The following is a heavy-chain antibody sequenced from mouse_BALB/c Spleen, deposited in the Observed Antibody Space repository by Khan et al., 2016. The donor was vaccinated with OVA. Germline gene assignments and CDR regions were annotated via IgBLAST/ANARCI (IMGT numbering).Heavy chain of an antibody. Sequence: QIQLVQSGPELKKPGETVKTSCKASGYIFTNYGMNWVKQAPGQGLKWMGWINTYTGEPTYADDFRGRFAFSLETSASTAYLQINNLKNEDTATYFFAGGAFYYGRGKNAWFAYGGQGTLVTVSA. CDR2: INTYTGEP. CDR1: GYIFTNYG. D-gene: IGHD1-1*01. CDR3: AGGAFYYGRGKNAWFAY. V-gene: IGHV9-3-1*01. J-gene: IGHJ3*01.